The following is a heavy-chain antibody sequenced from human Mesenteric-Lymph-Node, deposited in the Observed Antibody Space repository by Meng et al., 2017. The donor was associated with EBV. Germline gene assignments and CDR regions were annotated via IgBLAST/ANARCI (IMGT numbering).Heavy chain of an antibody. J-gene: IGHJ4*02. V-gene: IGHV1-18*01. CDR1: GDTLTTYG. CDR2: ISAHNAKT. D-gene: IGHD4-17*01. Sequence: GPLVQSGSEVKKPGASVKVSCKASGDTLTTYGISWVRQAPGQGLEWMGWISAHNAKTDFAQKVQGRVILTTDTSTSTAYMELRSLTYDDTAIYYCARLNEGFTSYGDAYYFDYWGQGTLVTVSS. CDR3: ARLNEGFTSYGDAYYFDY.